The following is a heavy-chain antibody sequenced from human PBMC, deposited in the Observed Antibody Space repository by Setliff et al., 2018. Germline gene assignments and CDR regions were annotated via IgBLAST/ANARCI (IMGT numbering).Heavy chain of an antibody. V-gene: IGHV4-38-2*02. D-gene: IGHD3-16*01. CDR3: ARAAARAEYSDTSAYLPFDF. J-gene: IGHJ4*02. CDR1: GYPISRGSY. Sequence: PSETLSLTCTVSGYPISRGSYWGWIRQSPGKGLEWIGSVYHSGSSYQNPSLRSRIAVSVDTSKNQFSLRLNSVTAADTAVYFCARAAARAEYSDTSAYLPFDFWGLGTLVTVS. CDR2: VYHSGSS.